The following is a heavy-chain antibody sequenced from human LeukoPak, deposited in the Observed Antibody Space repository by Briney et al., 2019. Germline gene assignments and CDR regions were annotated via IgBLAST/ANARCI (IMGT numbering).Heavy chain of an antibody. J-gene: IGHJ4*02. CDR3: AREGYYYDSSGYYY. CDR1: EFSVGSNY. CDR2: IKQDGSEK. Sequence: GGSLRLSCAASEFSVGSNYMTWVRQAPGKGLEWVANIKQDGSEKYYVDSVKGRFTISRDNAKNSLYLQMNSLRAEDTAVYYCAREGYYYDSSGYYYWGQGTLVTVSS. D-gene: IGHD3-22*01. V-gene: IGHV3-7*01.